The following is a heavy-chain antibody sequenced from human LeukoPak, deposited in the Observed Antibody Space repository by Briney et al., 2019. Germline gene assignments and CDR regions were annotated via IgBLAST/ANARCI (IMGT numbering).Heavy chain of an antibody. V-gene: IGHV1-2*04. D-gene: IGHD3-10*01. J-gene: IGHJ6*04. Sequence: ASVNVSCKASGYTFTVYYMHWVRQAPGPGHERMGWINPNSGGTNYAQKFQGWVTMTRDTSISTAYMELSRLRPDDTAVYYCARGLGRGGIGSSYYGMDVWGKGTTVTVSS. CDR2: INPNSGGT. CDR3: ARGLGRGGIGSSYYGMDV. CDR1: GYTFTVYY.